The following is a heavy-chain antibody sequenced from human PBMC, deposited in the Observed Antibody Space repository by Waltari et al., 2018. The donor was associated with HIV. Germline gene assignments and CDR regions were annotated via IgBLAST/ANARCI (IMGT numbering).Heavy chain of an antibody. J-gene: IGHJ5*02. CDR1: GYSISSGYY. Sequence: QVQLQESGPGLVKPSETLSLTCAVSGYSISSGYYWGWIRQPPGKGLEWIGSIYHSGSTYYNPSLKSRVTISVDTSKNQFSLKLSSVTAADTAVYYCARGVLVAGTDWFDPWGQGTLVTVSS. D-gene: IGHD6-19*01. CDR2: IYHSGST. CDR3: ARGVLVAGTDWFDP. V-gene: IGHV4-38-2*01.